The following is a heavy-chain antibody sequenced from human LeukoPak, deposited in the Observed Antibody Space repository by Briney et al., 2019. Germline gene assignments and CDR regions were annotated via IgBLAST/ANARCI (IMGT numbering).Heavy chain of an antibody. Sequence: SGGSLRLSCAASGFTFSNFNMNWVRQAPGKGLEWVSSISSGSDYIYYAGSMKGRFTISRDNAKNSVYLQMNSLRAEDTAVYYCTRELGGSGVSEYWGQGTLVTVSS. CDR2: ISSGSDYI. V-gene: IGHV3-21*01. CDR1: GFTFSNFN. J-gene: IGHJ4*02. D-gene: IGHD3-10*01. CDR3: TRELGGSGVSEY.